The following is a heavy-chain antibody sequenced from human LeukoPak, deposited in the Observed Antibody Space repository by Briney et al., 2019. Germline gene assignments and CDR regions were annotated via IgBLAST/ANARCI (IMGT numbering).Heavy chain of an antibody. CDR1: GYTLTNYG. J-gene: IGHJ4*02. CDR2: INTNTGNP. V-gene: IGHV7-4-1*02. CDR3: ARVLIAAPGILGF. D-gene: IGHD6-13*01. Sequence: ASVKVSCKASGYTLTNYGMNWVRQAPGQGLEWMGWINTNTGNPTYAQGFTGRFVFSLDTSVSTAYLQISSLKAEDTAVYYCARVLIAAPGILGFWGPGTLVTVSS.